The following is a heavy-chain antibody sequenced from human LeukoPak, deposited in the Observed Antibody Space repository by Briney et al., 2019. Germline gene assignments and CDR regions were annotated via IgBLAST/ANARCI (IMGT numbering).Heavy chain of an antibody. Sequence: SDPVSLPCTVSGGLISCYHWRWIRQPAGEGLEWIGRIYTSGSANYNPSLKSRVTMSVDTSKNQFSLKLSSVTAADAAVYYCSWSDYDVLTCYYWTSSFDIWGQGTMVTVSS. J-gene: IGHJ3*02. V-gene: IGHV4-4*07. CDR2: IYTSGSA. CDR3: SWSDYDVLTCYYWTSSFDI. CDR1: GGLISCYH. D-gene: IGHD3-9*01.